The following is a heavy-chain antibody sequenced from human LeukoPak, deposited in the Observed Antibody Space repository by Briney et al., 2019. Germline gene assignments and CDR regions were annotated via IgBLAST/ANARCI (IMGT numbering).Heavy chain of an antibody. CDR2: ISAYNGNT. CDR3: ARLGALVPAAVDY. Sequence: ASVKVSCKASGYTFTSYGISWVGQAPGQALEWMGWISAYNGNTNYPQKLQGRVTMTTDTSTSTADMELRSLRSDDTAVYYCARLGALVPAAVDYWGQGTLVTVSS. D-gene: IGHD2-2*01. CDR1: GYTFTSYG. J-gene: IGHJ4*02. V-gene: IGHV1-18*01.